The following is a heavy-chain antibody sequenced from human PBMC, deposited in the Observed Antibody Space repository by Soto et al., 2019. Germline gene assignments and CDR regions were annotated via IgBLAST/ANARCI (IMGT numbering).Heavy chain of an antibody. D-gene: IGHD4-17*01. CDR1: GYTFTSYY. Sequence: ASLKVSCKASGYTFTSYYMHWVRQAPGQGLEWMGIINPSGGSTSYAQKFQGRVTMTRDTSTSTVYMELSSLRSEDTAVYYCAREGALDYGDYANYFDYWGQGTLVTVSS. J-gene: IGHJ4*02. V-gene: IGHV1-46*01. CDR3: AREGALDYGDYANYFDY. CDR2: INPSGGST.